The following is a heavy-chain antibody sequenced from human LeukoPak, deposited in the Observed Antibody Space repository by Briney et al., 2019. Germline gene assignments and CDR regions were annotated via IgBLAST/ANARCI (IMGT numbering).Heavy chain of an antibody. J-gene: IGHJ3*02. CDR3: ARETGRDDAFDI. CDR1: GYTFTGYY. V-gene: IGHV1-2*02. CDR2: INPNSGGT. Sequence: ASVKVSCKASGYTFTGYYMHWVRQAPGQGLEWMGWINPNSGGTNHAQKFQGRVTMTRDTSISTAYMELSRLRSDDTAVYYCARETGRDDAFDIWGQGTMVTVSS. D-gene: IGHD3-10*01.